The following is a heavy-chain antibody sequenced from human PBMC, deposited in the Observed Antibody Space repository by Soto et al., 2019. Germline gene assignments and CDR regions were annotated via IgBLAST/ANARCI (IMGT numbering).Heavy chain of an antibody. CDR1: GFTFSCQW. Sequence: GSLRLSCTASGFTFSCQWLHWVRQAPGKGLMWISRILNDGTTTNYADSVKGRFTVSRDNAKKTMSLQMNNLRAEDTAVYYCATWRGGYTYGLDHWGQGTPVTVSS. CDR2: ILNDGTTT. D-gene: IGHD5-18*01. V-gene: IGHV3-74*01. J-gene: IGHJ4*02. CDR3: ATWRGGYTYGLDH.